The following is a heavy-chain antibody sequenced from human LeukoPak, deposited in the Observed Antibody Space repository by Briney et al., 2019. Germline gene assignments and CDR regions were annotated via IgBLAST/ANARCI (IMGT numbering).Heavy chain of an antibody. J-gene: IGHJ5*02. CDR1: GGSFSGYY. CDR2: INHSGST. Sequence: SETLSLTCAVYGGSFSGYYWSWIRQPPGQGLELIGEINHSGSTNYNPSLKSRVTISVDTSKNQFSLKLSSVTAADTAVYYCARGPGWFDPWGQGTLVTVSS. CDR3: ARGPGWFDP. V-gene: IGHV4-34*01.